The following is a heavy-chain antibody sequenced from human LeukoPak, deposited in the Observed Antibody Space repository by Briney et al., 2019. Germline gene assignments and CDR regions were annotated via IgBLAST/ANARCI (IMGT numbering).Heavy chain of an antibody. V-gene: IGHV1-18*01. J-gene: IGHJ4*02. Sequence: ASVKVSCKASGYTFSSYGISWVRQAPGQGLEWMGWISAFNGDANFAQKFQGRVTMTTDTSTNTAYMELRSLRSDDTAVYYCARESTIRSGFLMGLFDYWGQGTLVTVSS. CDR1: GYTFSSYG. D-gene: IGHD3-22*01. CDR3: ARESTIRSGFLMGLFDY. CDR2: ISAFNGDA.